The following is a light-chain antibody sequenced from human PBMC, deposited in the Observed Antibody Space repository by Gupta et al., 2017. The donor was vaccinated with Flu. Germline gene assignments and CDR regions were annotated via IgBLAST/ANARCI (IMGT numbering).Light chain of an antibody. Sequence: QSVLTQPPSASGTPGQRVTISCSGSSSNIGSEYVSWYQQVPGTAPKLLIYSSDQRPSGVPDRFSGSKSGTSASLAISGLRSEDEADYYCSTWDGSLSGRVFGGGTKRTVL. CDR1: SSNIGSEY. V-gene: IGLV1-47*02. CDR2: SSD. J-gene: IGLJ3*02. CDR3: STWDGSLSGRV.